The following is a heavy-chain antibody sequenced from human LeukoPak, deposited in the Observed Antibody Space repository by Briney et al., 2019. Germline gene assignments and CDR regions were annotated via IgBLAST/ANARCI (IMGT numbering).Heavy chain of an antibody. CDR2: ISYDGNNK. J-gene: IGHJ4*02. D-gene: IGHD2-15*01. Sequence: GRSLRLSCVASRFNFRNFGMHWVRHAPGKGLEWVAVISYDGNNKYYADSVKGRFTVSRDKNTLYLQLNSLRPEDTAVYYCAKDRGGPGAYYFDYWGQGTLVTVSS. CDR3: AKDRGGPGAYYFDY. V-gene: IGHV3-30*18. CDR1: RFNFRNFG.